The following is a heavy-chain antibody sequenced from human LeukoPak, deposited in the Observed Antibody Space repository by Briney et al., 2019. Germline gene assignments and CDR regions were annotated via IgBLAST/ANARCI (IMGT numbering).Heavy chain of an antibody. J-gene: IGHJ4*02. D-gene: IGHD3-22*01. CDR2: ISSSGSTI. CDR1: GFTFSSYE. Sequence: GGPLRLSCAASGFTFSSYEMNWVRQAPGKGLEWVSYISSSGSTIYYADSVKGRFTISGDNAKNSLYLQMNSLRAEDTAVYYCARLGGYYYDSSGYYSGWGQGTLVTVSS. CDR3: ARLGGYYYDSSGYYSG. V-gene: IGHV3-48*03.